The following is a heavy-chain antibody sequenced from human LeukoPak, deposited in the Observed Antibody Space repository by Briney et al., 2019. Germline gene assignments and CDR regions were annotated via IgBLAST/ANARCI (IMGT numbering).Heavy chain of an antibody. V-gene: IGHV4-39*01. CDR2: IHFNGNT. Sequence: SETLSLTCTVSGDSISGGTFCWGWVRQPPGQGLEWIGSIHFNGNTYYNPSLKSPVTISVDMPKNQFSLNLSSVTVADTAVYYCAGRVGATIWTGLHFWGQGNLVTVSS. J-gene: IGHJ4*02. D-gene: IGHD1-26*01. CDR1: GDSISGGTFC. CDR3: AGRVGATIWTGLHF.